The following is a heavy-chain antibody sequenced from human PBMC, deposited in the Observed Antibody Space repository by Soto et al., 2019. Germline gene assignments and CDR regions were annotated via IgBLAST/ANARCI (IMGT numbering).Heavy chain of an antibody. D-gene: IGHD6-19*01. CDR2: ISYSGST. J-gene: IGHJ4*02. CDR3: ARGSGWYDIDY. Sequence: SETLSLTCTVSGGSISNYYWSWIRQPPGKGLEWIGYISYSGSTNYNPSLKSRVTISLDTSKNQFSLKLTSVIAADAAVYYCARGSGWYDIDYWGQGTLVTVSS. CDR1: GGSISNYY. V-gene: IGHV4-59*01.